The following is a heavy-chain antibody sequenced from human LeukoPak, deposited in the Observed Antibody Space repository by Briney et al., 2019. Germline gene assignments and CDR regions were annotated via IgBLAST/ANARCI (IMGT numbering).Heavy chain of an antibody. V-gene: IGHV3-7*01. CDR3: VGGDY. Sequence: GGSLRLSCAASGLTFSIHWMNWVRQAPGKGLECVANINQDGSDKYYVDSVKGRFTISRDNTKNSLYLQMNSLRAEDTAVYYCVGGDYWGQGTLVTVPS. J-gene: IGHJ4*02. CDR2: INQDGSDK. CDR1: GLTFSIHW.